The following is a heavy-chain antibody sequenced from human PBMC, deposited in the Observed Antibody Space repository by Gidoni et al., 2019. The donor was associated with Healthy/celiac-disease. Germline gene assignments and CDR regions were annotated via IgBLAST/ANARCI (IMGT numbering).Heavy chain of an antibody. CDR2: ISGSGGST. J-gene: IGHJ6*02. D-gene: IGHD3-10*01. CDR3: AKDYGGYGSGSYSPYYYYGMDV. CDR1: GFTFSRDG. Sequence: EVQLVETGGGLVQPGGSLRLSCAASGFTFSRDGLRWFRKAPGKGVEWVSAISGSGGSTYYADAVKGRFTISRDNSKNTLYLQMNSLRAEDTAVYYCAKDYGGYGSGSYSPYYYYGMDVWGQGTTVTVSS. V-gene: IGHV3-23*04.